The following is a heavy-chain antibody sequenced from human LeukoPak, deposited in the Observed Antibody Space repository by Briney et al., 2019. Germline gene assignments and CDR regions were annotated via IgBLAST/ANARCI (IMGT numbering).Heavy chain of an antibody. V-gene: IGHV4-39*01. CDR2: IYYSGST. Sequence: KTSETLSLTCTVSGGSISSSGYYWGWIRQPPGKGLELVGNIYYSGSTYYNPSLKSRVTISVDTSKNQFSLKLSSVTAADTAVYYCARLVATIGNIDYWGQGTLVTVSS. J-gene: IGHJ4*02. CDR3: ARLVATIGNIDY. CDR1: GGSISSSGYY. D-gene: IGHD5-12*01.